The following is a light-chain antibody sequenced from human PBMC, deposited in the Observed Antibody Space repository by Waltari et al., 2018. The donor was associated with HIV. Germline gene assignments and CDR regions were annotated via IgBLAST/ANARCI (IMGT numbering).Light chain of an antibody. V-gene: IGLV2-8*01. CDR3: SSYAGINTYVL. CDR2: EVY. CDR1: SSDVGGNNY. J-gene: IGLJ2*01. Sequence: QSALTQPPSAPGSPGQSVTISCNGTSSDVGGNNYVSWYQQYPGKAPRLMIYEVYKRPSGVPHRFSGSKSGNTASLTVSGLQAEDEANYYCSSYAGINTYVLFGGGTKLTVL.